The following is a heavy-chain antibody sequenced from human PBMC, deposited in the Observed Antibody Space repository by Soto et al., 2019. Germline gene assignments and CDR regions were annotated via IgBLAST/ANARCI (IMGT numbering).Heavy chain of an antibody. J-gene: IGHJ4*02. V-gene: IGHV4-31*03. CDR2: IYYSGST. CDR1: GGSISSGGYY. D-gene: IGHD3-10*01. CDR3: ARFPTHLWFGEWIDY. Sequence: NPSETLSLTCTVSGGSISSGGYYWSWIRQHPGKGLEWIGYIYYSGSTYYNPSLKSRVTISVDTSKNQFSLKLSSVTAAVTAVYYCARFPTHLWFGEWIDYWGQGTLVTVS.